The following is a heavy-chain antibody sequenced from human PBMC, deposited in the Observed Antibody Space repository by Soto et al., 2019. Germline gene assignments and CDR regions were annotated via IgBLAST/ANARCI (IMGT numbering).Heavy chain of an antibody. D-gene: IGHD3-22*01. CDR2: ISINGGST. J-gene: IGHJ4*02. Sequence: PGGSLRLSCSASGFTFSIYAMHWVRQAPGKGPEYVSSISINGGSTHYADSVKGRFTISRDSSKNTQYLQMSSLRADDTALYYCVKGEYYYDSSGYYPFDYWGQGTLVTVSS. V-gene: IGHV3-64D*06. CDR3: VKGEYYYDSSGYYPFDY. CDR1: GFTFSIYA.